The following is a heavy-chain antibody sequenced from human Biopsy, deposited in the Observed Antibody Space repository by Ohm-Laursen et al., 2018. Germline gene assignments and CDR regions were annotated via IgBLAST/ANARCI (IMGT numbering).Heavy chain of an antibody. D-gene: IGHD2-15*01. CDR3: ARRGSGGRSFDY. CDR2: ISNSGNT. Sequence: SDTLSLTCTVSGGSISSSTFYWGWIRQPPGKGLEWIGFISNSGNTNYNPSLKSRVTISVDTSKNQISLKLGSVTVADTAVFYCARRGSGGRSFDYWGQGSLVTVSS. CDR1: GGSISSSTFY. V-gene: IGHV4-61*05. J-gene: IGHJ4*02.